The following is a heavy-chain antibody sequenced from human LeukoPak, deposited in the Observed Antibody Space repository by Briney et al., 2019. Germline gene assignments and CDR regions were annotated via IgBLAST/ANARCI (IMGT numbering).Heavy chain of an antibody. V-gene: IGHV3-23*01. CDR3: AKDRDYGDYYYNMDV. CDR2: ISGSGGST. J-gene: IGHJ6*02. D-gene: IGHD4-17*01. CDR1: GGSFSDYY. Sequence: ETLSLTCAVYGGSFSDYYWSWIRQPPGKGLEWVSAISGSGGSTYYADSVKGRFTISRDNSKNTLYLQMNSLRAEDTAVYYCAKDRDYGDYYYNMDVWGQGTTVTVSS.